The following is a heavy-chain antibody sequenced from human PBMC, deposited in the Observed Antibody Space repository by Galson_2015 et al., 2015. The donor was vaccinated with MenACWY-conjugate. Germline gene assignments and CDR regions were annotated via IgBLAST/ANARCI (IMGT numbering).Heavy chain of an antibody. CDR2: IKQDGTER. Sequence: SLRLSCAASGFTFSSYWMTWVRQGPGQGLEWLANIKQDGTERYYVDSVKGRFTISRDNAKNSLYLEMNSLRGEDTAVYYCATSERFMLYQFYGMDVWGQGATFYVSS. J-gene: IGHJ6*02. CDR1: GFTFSSYW. D-gene: IGHD3-10*02. CDR3: ATSERFMLYQFYGMDV. V-gene: IGHV3-7*03.